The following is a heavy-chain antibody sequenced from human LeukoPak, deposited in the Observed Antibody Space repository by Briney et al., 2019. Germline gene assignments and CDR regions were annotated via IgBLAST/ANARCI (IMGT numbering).Heavy chain of an antibody. Sequence: SETLSLTCTVSGGSISSYYWSWIRQPPGKGLEWIGYIYYSGSTNYNPSLKSRVTISVDTSKNQFSLKLSSVTAADTAVYDCARLAATIHPTIDYWGQGTLVTVSS. CDR2: IYYSGST. V-gene: IGHV4-59*01. CDR3: ARLAATIHPTIDY. J-gene: IGHJ4*02. D-gene: IGHD5-12*01. CDR1: GGSISSYY.